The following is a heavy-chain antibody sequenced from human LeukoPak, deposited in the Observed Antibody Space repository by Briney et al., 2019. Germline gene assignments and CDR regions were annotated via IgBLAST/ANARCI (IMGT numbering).Heavy chain of an antibody. J-gene: IGHJ6*03. Sequence: GGSLRLSCAASGFTFSSYSMNWVRQAPGKGLEWVSSISISSSYIYYADSMKGRFTISRDNAKNSLYLQMNSLRAEDTAVYYCARDQGPLAYCGGDCYRLYYYYYMDVWGKGTTVTVSS. V-gene: IGHV3-21*01. CDR2: ISISSSYI. CDR3: ARDQGPLAYCGGDCYRLYYYYYMDV. D-gene: IGHD2-21*02. CDR1: GFTFSSYS.